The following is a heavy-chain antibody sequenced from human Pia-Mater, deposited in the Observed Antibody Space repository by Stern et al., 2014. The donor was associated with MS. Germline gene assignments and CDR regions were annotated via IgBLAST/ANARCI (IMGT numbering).Heavy chain of an antibody. CDR2: ISNDGNEK. CDR3: AKDRLFCSGGGCYAMDV. V-gene: IGHV3-30*18. Sequence: VQLVQSGGGVVQPGRSLRLSCAASGFTLRGYGMHWVRQAPGKGLEWVAVISNDGNEKYYTDSVKGRFTISRDNSKNTLYLQMNSLRTEDTAVYYCAKDRLFCSGGGCYAMDVWGQGTTVTVSS. CDR1: GFTLRGYG. D-gene: IGHD2-15*01. J-gene: IGHJ6*02.